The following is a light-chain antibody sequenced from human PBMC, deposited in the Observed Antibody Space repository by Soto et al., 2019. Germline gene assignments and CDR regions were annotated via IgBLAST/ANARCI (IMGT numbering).Light chain of an antibody. CDR2: DAS. V-gene: IGKV1-5*01. J-gene: IGKJ2*01. Sequence: DIQMTQSPSTLSASVGDSVTITCRASQNISNWLAWYQQTPGSAPKILISDASSLQCGVPSRFSGSGSGTEFTLTISGLQPDDSATYFCLQYNVFHTFGQGTKLEI. CDR1: QNISNW. CDR3: LQYNVFHT.